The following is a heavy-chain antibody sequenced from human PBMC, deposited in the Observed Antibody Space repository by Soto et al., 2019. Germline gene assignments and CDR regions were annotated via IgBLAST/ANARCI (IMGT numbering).Heavy chain of an antibody. CDR2: IIPIFGTA. CDR3: ARDRGPSSGYYPYWFDP. CDR1: GGTFSNYA. D-gene: IGHD3-22*01. Sequence: QVQMVRSGAEVKKPGSSVKVSCKASGGTFSNYAISWVRQAPGQGLEWMGGIIPIFGTANYAQKFQGRVTITADESTSTAYMELSSLRSEDTAVYYCARDRGPSSGYYPYWFDPWGQGTLVTVSS. V-gene: IGHV1-69*12. J-gene: IGHJ5*02.